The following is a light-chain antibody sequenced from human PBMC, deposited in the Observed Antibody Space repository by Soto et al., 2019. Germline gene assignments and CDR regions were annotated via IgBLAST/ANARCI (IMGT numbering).Light chain of an antibody. CDR3: CSYAGRYLYV. CDR1: TSDVGGYNY. Sequence: QSPLSQPRSVSGSLGHSFTISCTGTTSDVGGYNYVSWYQHHPGKAPKLIIYDVNNRPSGVPDRFSGPKSGNTASLTISGLRPEDEADYHCCSYAGRYLYVFGTGTKVTVL. V-gene: IGLV2-11*01. CDR2: DVN. J-gene: IGLJ1*01.